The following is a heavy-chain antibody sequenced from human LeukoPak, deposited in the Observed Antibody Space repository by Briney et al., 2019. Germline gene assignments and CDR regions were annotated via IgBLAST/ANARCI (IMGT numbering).Heavy chain of an antibody. D-gene: IGHD6-19*01. CDR3: ARSLVAGTNYYYYMDV. CDR2: IIPIFGTA. Sequence: SVKVSCKASGYTFTSYGISWVRQAPGQGLEWMGGIIPIFGTANYAQKFQGRVTITADKSTSTAYMELSNLRSEDTAVYYCARSLVAGTNYYYYMDVWGKGTTVTVSS. J-gene: IGHJ6*03. CDR1: GYTFTSYG. V-gene: IGHV1-69*06.